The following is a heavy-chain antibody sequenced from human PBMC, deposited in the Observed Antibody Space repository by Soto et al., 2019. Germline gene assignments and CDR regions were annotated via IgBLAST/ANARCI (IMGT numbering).Heavy chain of an antibody. V-gene: IGHV1-18*01. D-gene: IGHD1-1*01. CDR1: GCTFSTYG. J-gene: IGHJ5*02. Sequence: QVRLVQSGAEVKKPGASVKVSCKASGCTFSTYGFSWVRQAPGQGLEWMGWIGADNGDTNYAQNFQGRVTMTTDTSTTTSYMELRSLTSDDTAVYFCARDWKGAEGFDPWGQGTLVTVSS. CDR3: ARDWKGAEGFDP. CDR2: IGADNGDT.